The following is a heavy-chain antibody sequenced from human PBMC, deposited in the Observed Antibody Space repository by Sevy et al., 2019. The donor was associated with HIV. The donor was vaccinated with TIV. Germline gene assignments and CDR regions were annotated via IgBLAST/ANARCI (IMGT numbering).Heavy chain of an antibody. D-gene: IGHD3-3*01. Sequence: GGSLRLSCAASGFTFSSYGMHWVHQAPGKGLEWVAFIRYDGSNKYYADSVKGRFTISRDNSKNTPYLQMNSLRAEDTAVYYCAKVPDGVVTDDYWGQGTLVTVSS. J-gene: IGHJ4*02. V-gene: IGHV3-30*02. CDR1: GFTFSSYG. CDR2: IRYDGSNK. CDR3: AKVPDGVVTDDY.